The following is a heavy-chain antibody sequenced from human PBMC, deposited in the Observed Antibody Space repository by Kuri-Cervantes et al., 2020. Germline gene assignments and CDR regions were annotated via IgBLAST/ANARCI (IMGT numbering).Heavy chain of an antibody. D-gene: IGHD2-21*01. CDR2: IYSGGST. CDR3: AKGGVILDY. J-gene: IGHJ4*02. Sequence: GGSLRLSCAASGFTFDDYAMHWVRQAPGKGLEWVSVIYSGGSTYYADSVKGRFTISRDNSKNTLYLQMNSLRAEDTAVYYCAKGGVILDYWGQGTLVTVSS. V-gene: IGHV3-NL1*01. CDR1: GFTFDDYA.